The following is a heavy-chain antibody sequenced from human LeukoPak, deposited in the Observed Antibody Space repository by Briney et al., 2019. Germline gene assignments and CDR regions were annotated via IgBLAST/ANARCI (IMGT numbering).Heavy chain of an antibody. CDR2: ISSSSGYI. CDR3: ARDHGIPGSGSYRFDY. D-gene: IGHD3-10*01. V-gene: IGHV3-21*06. CDR1: GFTFSSYS. J-gene: IGHJ4*01. Sequence: GGSLRLSCAPSGFTFSSYSMNWVRQAPGKGLEWVSSISSSSGYIYYADSVKGRFIISRDYAKNLLYLQMNSLRIEDTAVYYCARDHGIPGSGSYRFDYWGHGTLVTVSS.